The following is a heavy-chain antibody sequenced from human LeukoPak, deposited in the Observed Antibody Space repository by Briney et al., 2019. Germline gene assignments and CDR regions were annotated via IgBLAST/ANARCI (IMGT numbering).Heavy chain of an antibody. J-gene: IGHJ5*02. D-gene: IGHD1-14*01. V-gene: IGHV1-18*01. Sequence: ASVKVSCKASGYTFTSYGISWLRQAPGQGLEWMGWISAYNGNTNYAQKLQGRVTMTTDTSTSTAYMELRSLRSDDTAVYYCARDRKGPHPILYTQDLFDPWGQGTLVTVSS. CDR2: ISAYNGNT. CDR3: ARDRKGPHPILYTQDLFDP. CDR1: GYTFTSYG.